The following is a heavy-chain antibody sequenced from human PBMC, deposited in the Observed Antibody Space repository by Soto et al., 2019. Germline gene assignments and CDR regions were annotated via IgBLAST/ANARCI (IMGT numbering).Heavy chain of an antibody. Sequence: QVQLVQSGAEVKKPGASVKVSCKASGYTFTGYYMHWVRQAPGQGLEWMGWINPNSGGTNYAQKYQGWVTMTRDTSISTAYMELSRLRSDDTAVYYCARSSGSYYRCFDYWGQGTLVTVSS. CDR1: GYTFTGYY. CDR2: INPNSGGT. CDR3: ARSSGSYYRCFDY. D-gene: IGHD1-26*01. V-gene: IGHV1-2*04. J-gene: IGHJ4*02.